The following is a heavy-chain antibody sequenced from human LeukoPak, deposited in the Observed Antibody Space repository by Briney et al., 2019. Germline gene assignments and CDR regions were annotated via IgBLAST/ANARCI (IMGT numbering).Heavy chain of an antibody. CDR1: GFTFSGYS. Sequence: GGSLRLSCAASGFTFSGYSMHWVRQAPGKGLVWVSHINNNGRSTSYADSVKGRFTISRDNAKNTLYLQMNSLRDEDTAVYYCARDLAYAFDYWGQGILVTVSS. J-gene: IGHJ4*02. V-gene: IGHV3-74*01. CDR3: ARDLAYAFDY. D-gene: IGHD2-8*01. CDR2: INNNGRST.